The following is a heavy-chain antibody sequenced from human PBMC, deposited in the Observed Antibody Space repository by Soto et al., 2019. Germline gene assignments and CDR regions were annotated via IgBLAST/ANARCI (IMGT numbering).Heavy chain of an antibody. CDR2: IYYSGST. V-gene: IGHV4-30-4*08. Sequence: SETLSLTCTVSGGSSSSGGYFWSWIRQHPGKGLEWIGFIYYSGSTYYNPSLKSRVTISVDTSKNQFSLKLSSVTAADTAVYYCARDGERNDYGDYGGTPVDNWFDPWGQGTLVTVPQ. CDR1: GGSSSSGGYF. CDR3: ARDGERNDYGDYGGTPVDNWFDP. D-gene: IGHD4-17*01. J-gene: IGHJ5*02.